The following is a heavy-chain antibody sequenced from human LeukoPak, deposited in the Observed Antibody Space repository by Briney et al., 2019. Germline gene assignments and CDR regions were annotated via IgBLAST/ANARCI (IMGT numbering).Heavy chain of an antibody. Sequence: SETLSLTCTVSGYSISSGYYWGWIRQPPGKGLEWIRSIFHSGSTYYNPSLKNRVTISVDTSKNQFSLKLSSVTAADTAVYYCARDGGSGSYYSYYYYGMDVWGQGTTVTVSS. J-gene: IGHJ6*02. V-gene: IGHV4-38-2*02. CDR3: ARDGGSGSYYSYYYYGMDV. CDR1: GYSISSGYY. D-gene: IGHD3-10*01. CDR2: IFHSGST.